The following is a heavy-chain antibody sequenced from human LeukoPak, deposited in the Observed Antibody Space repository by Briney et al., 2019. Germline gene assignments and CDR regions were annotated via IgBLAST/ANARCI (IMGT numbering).Heavy chain of an antibody. V-gene: IGHV3-23*01. Sequence: PGGSLRHSCAASGFTFSSYAMSWVRQAPGKGLEWVSAISGSGGSTYYADSVKGRFTISRDNSKNTLYLQMNSLRAEDTAVYYCAKGSYYDSSGYRDYWGQGTLVTVSS. J-gene: IGHJ4*02. CDR2: ISGSGGST. CDR1: GFTFSSYA. D-gene: IGHD3-22*01. CDR3: AKGSYYDSSGYRDY.